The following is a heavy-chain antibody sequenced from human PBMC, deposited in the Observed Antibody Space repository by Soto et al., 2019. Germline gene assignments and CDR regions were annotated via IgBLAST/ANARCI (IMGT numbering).Heavy chain of an antibody. Sequence: VQLVESGGGLVQPGGSLRLSCAASGFTVSSNYMSWVRQAPGKGLEWVSVIYSGGSTYYADSVKGRFTISRDNSKNTLYLQMNSLRAEDTAVYYCARMMGTGFDAFDIWGQGTMVTVSS. D-gene: IGHD1-1*01. CDR1: GFTVSSNY. CDR3: ARMMGTGFDAFDI. V-gene: IGHV3-66*01. J-gene: IGHJ3*02. CDR2: IYSGGST.